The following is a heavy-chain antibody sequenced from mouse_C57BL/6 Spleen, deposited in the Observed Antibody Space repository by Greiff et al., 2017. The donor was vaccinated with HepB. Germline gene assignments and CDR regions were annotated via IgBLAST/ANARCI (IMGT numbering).Heavy chain of an antibody. CDR1: GYSITSGYY. CDR3: ASYSNPWYFDV. J-gene: IGHJ1*03. Sequence: EVQLKESGPGLVKPSQSLSLTCSVTGYSITSGYYWNWIRQFPGNKLEWMGYISYDGSNNYNPSLKNRISITRDTSKNQFFLKLNSVTTEDTATYYCASYSNPWYFDVWGTGTTVTVSS. CDR2: ISYDGSN. V-gene: IGHV3-6*01. D-gene: IGHD2-5*01.